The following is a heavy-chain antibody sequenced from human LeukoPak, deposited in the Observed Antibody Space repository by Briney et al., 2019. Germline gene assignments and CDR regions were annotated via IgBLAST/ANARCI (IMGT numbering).Heavy chain of an antibody. D-gene: IGHD3-10*01. CDR1: GGSFSGYY. CDR2: INHSGST. V-gene: IGHV4-34*01. J-gene: IGHJ5*02. CDR3: ARGGGFGELYS. Sequence: PSETLSLTCAVYGGSFSGYYWSWIRQPPGKGLEWIGEINHSGSTNYNPSLKSRVTISVGTSKNQFSLKLSSVTAADTAVYYCARGGGFGELYSWGQGTLVTVSS.